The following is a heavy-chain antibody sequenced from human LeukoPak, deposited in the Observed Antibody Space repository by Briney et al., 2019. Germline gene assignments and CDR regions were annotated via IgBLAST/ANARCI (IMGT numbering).Heavy chain of an antibody. Sequence: GASVKVSCKASGYTFTSYYMHWVRQAPGQGLEWMGGIIPIFGTANYAQKFQGRVTITADESTSTAYMELSSLRSEDTAVYYCARAGSSYDFWSGYYSVGLDYWGQGTLVTVSS. V-gene: IGHV1-69*13. J-gene: IGHJ4*02. CDR1: GYTFTSYY. D-gene: IGHD3-3*01. CDR2: IIPIFGTA. CDR3: ARAGSSYDFWSGYYSVGLDY.